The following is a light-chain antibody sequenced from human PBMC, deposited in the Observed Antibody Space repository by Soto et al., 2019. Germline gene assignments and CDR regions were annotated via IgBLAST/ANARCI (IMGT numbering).Light chain of an antibody. CDR1: QSVSSSY. CDR3: QQYFNSPWT. J-gene: IGKJ1*01. V-gene: IGKV3-20*01. CDR2: GAS. Sequence: LVLTQSPGTLSLSPGERATLSCRASQSVSSSYLAWYQQKPGQAPRLLIYGASSRATGIPDRFSGSGSGTDFTLSISRLEPEDFAVYFCQQYFNSPWTFGQGTKVDIK.